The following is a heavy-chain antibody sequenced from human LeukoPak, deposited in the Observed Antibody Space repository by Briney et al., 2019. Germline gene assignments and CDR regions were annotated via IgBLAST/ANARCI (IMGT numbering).Heavy chain of an antibody. Sequence: PSETLSLTCTVSGGSISSYYWSWIRQPPGKGLEWIGYIYYSGSTNYNPSLKSRVTISVDTSKNQFSLKLSSVTAADTAVYYCARERSGWSRIIEYWGQGTLVTVSS. CDR3: ARERSGWSRIIEY. CDR1: GGSISSYY. CDR2: IYYSGST. V-gene: IGHV4-59*01. D-gene: IGHD6-19*01. J-gene: IGHJ4*02.